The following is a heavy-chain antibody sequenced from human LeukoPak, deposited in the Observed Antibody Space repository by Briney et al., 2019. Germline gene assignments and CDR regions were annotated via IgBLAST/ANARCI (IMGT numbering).Heavy chain of an antibody. J-gene: IGHJ4*02. CDR1: GYTFTSYG. CDR3: ARVPSGRPTYYFDY. CDR2: ISAYNGNT. D-gene: IGHD6-19*01. V-gene: IGHV1-18*01. Sequence: ASVKVSCKASGYTFTSYGISWVRQATGQGLEWMGWISAYNGNTNYAQKLQGRVTMTTDTSTSTAYMELRSLRSDDTAVYYCARVPSGRPTYYFDYWGQGTLVTVSS.